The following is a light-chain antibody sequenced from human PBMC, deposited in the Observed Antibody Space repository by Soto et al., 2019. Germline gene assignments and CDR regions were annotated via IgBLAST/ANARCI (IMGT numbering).Light chain of an antibody. J-gene: IGLJ1*01. V-gene: IGLV2-14*01. CDR1: SSDVGGNNY. CDR3: ASYTTSNTHV. CDR2: EVS. Sequence: QSALTQPASVSGSPGQSITISCPGTSSDVGGNNYVSWYQQHPGKAPKLIIYEVSNRPSGVSNRFSGSKSGNTASLTISGLQAEDEADYYCASYTTSNTHVFGTGTKLTVL.